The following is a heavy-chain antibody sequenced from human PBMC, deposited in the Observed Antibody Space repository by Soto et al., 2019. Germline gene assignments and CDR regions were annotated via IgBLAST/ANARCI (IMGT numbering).Heavy chain of an antibody. D-gene: IGHD3-3*01. J-gene: IGHJ4*02. CDR1: GFTFSDYY. Sequence: GGSLRLSCAASGFTFSDYYMSWIRQAPGKGLEWVSYISSSSSYTNYADSVKGRFTISRDNAKNSLYLQMNSLRAEDTAVYYCAGTIFGVVPFDYWGQGTLVTVSS. V-gene: IGHV3-11*06. CDR2: ISSSSSYT. CDR3: AGTIFGVVPFDY.